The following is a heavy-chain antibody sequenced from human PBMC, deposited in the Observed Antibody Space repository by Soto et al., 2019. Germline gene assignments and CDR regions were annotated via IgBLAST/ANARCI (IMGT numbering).Heavy chain of an antibody. CDR1: GFTFSSYG. CDR2: IWYDGSNK. V-gene: IGHV3-33*01. Sequence: QVQLVESGGGVVQPGRSLRLSCAASGFTFSSYGMHWVRQAPGKGLEWVAVIWYDGSNKYYADSVKGRFTISRDNSKNTLYLQMNSLRAEDTAVYYCARERIILWCGEADYWGQGTLVTVSS. D-gene: IGHD3-10*01. CDR3: ARERIILWCGEADY. J-gene: IGHJ4*02.